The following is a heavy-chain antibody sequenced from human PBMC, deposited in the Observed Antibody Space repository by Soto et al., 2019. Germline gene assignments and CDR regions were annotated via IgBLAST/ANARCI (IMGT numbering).Heavy chain of an antibody. V-gene: IGHV1-18*01. J-gene: IGHJ6*03. CDR2: ISAYNGNT. CDR3: ARLNRGPVYYYYSLDV. Sequence: QVQLVQSGAEVKKPGASVKVSCKASGYTFTSYGISWVRQAPGQGLEWMGWISAYNGNTNYAQKLQGRVTMTTDTSTSTAYMELRSLRSDDTAVYSCARLNRGPVYYYYSLDVWGKGTTVTVSS. CDR1: GYTFTSYG. D-gene: IGHD3-10*01.